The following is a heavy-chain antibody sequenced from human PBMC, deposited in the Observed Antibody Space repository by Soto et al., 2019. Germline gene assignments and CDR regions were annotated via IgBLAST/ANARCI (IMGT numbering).Heavy chain of an antibody. CDR1: GFTFDDYA. CDR2: ISWNSGSI. CDR3: AKGPKPYYYGSGSYFDY. V-gene: IGHV3-9*01. D-gene: IGHD3-10*01. J-gene: IGHJ4*02. Sequence: GGSLRLSCAASGFTFDDYAMHWVRQAPGKGLEWVSGISWNSGSIGYADSVKGRFTISRDNAKNSLYLQMNSLRAEDTALYYCAKGPKPYYYGSGSYFDYWGQGTLVTVSS.